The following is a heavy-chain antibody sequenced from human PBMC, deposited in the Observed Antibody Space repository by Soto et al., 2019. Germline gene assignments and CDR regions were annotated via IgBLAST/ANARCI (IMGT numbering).Heavy chain of an antibody. V-gene: IGHV3-30*18. D-gene: IGHD5-18*01. Sequence: QVQLVESGGGVVQPGRSLRLSCAASGFTFSSYGIHWVRQAPGKGLEWVALISHDGTDKYYADSVKGRFTISRDNFKNTLYLQMSSLRPEDTAVYYCVKERYAQLWLEDCGMDVWGQGTTVTV. J-gene: IGHJ6*02. CDR1: GFTFSSYG. CDR2: ISHDGTDK. CDR3: VKERYAQLWLEDCGMDV.